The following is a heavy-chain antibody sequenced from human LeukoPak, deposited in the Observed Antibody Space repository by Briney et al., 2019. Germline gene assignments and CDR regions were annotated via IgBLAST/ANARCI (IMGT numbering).Heavy chain of an antibody. D-gene: IGHD2-2*01. CDR3: AKDPYGTRYFDY. Sequence: GGSLRLSCAASGFTFSYYGIHWVRQAPGKGLEWVAFIRYDGSNKYYADSVKGRFTISRDNSKNTLYLQMNSLRAEDTAVYYCAKDPYGTRYFDYWGQGTLVTAS. J-gene: IGHJ4*02. CDR2: IRYDGSNK. CDR1: GFTFSYYG. V-gene: IGHV3-30*02.